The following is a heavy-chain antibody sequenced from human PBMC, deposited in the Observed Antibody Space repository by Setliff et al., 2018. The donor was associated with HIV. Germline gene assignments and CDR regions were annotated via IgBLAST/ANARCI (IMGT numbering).Heavy chain of an antibody. CDR1: GDSVTSRNW. CDR3: ARGGDYYDSTGARAGFDF. D-gene: IGHD3-22*01. CDR2: IYHNGIT. V-gene: IGHV4-4*02. J-gene: IGHJ3*01. Sequence: PSQTLSLTCAVSGDSVTSRNWWSWVRQAPGKGLDWIGEIYHNGITNYNPSLKSRLIMSLDKYKKEISRKLSSVTSADTAAYYCARGGDYYDSTGARAGFDFWGQGTMVTVS.